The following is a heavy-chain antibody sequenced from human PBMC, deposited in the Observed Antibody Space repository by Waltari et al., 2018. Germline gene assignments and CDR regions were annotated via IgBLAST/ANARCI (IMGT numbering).Heavy chain of an antibody. V-gene: IGHV3-21*03. CDR1: GFTISSFG. Sequence: EVQLVESGGGLVKPGGSLRLSCAASGFTISSFGMSWVRQAPGKGLEWVSSTTNINTYIYYADSVKGRFTVSIDNAKNSLYLQMNSLRADDTAVYFCARALTPPNDYWGQGTLVTVSS. CDR2: TTNINTYI. D-gene: IGHD3-9*01. CDR3: ARALTPPNDY. J-gene: IGHJ4*02.